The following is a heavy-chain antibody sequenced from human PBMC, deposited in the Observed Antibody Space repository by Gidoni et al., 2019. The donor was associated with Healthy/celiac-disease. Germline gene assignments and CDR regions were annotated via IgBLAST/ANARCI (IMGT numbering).Heavy chain of an antibody. J-gene: IGHJ5*02. V-gene: IGHV4-34*01. CDR2: INHSGST. CDR3: ARGVSYYDFWSGYRKGNPNWFDP. Sequence: QVQLQQWGAGLLKPSETLSLTCAVYGGSFSGYYWSWIRQPPGKGLEWIGEINHSGSTNYNPSLKSRVTISVDTSKNQFSLKLSSVTAADTAVYYCARGVSYYDFWSGYRKGNPNWFDPWGQGTLVTVSS. D-gene: IGHD3-3*01. CDR1: GGSFSGYY.